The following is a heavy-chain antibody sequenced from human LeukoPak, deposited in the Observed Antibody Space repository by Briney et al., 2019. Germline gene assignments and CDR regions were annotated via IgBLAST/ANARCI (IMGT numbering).Heavy chain of an antibody. J-gene: IGHJ4*02. D-gene: IGHD3-10*01. Sequence: RPSETLSLTCTVSGGSISSYYWSWIRQPPGKGLEWFGYIYYSGSTNYNPSLKSRVTISVDTSKNQFSLKMSSVTAADTAMYYCARDYYGSGSYYRGFDCWGQGTLVTVSS. CDR3: ARDYYGSGSYYRGFDC. CDR1: GGSISSYY. CDR2: IYYSGST. V-gene: IGHV4-59*01.